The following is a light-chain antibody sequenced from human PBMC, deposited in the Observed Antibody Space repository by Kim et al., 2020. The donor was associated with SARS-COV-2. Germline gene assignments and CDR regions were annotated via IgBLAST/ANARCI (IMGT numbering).Light chain of an antibody. Sequence: ALGQTVSITCQGDSLRSYYASWYQQKPGQAPLLVLYEKNNRPSGIPVRFSGSSSGNTASLTIIGAQAEDEADYYCNSRESGVNHVVFGGGTQLTVL. J-gene: IGLJ2*01. CDR3: NSRESGVNHVV. CDR1: SLRSYY. V-gene: IGLV3-19*01. CDR2: EKN.